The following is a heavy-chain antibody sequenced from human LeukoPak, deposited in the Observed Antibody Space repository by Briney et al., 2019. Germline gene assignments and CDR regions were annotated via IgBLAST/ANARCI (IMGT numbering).Heavy chain of an antibody. Sequence: GGSLRLSCAASGFTISSYAMSWVRQAPGKGLEWVSTISGSGGSTDYADSVKGRFTLSRDNSKNTLFLQVNSLRANDTAVYYCAKFHSPGRVTHFYWYFDLWGRGTLVTVSS. J-gene: IGHJ2*01. CDR2: ISGSGGST. D-gene: IGHD2-21*02. CDR1: GFTISSYA. V-gene: IGHV3-23*01. CDR3: AKFHSPGRVTHFYWYFDL.